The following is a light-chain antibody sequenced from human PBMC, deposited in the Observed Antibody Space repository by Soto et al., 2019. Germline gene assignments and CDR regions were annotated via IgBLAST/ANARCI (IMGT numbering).Light chain of an antibody. J-gene: IGLJ2*01. CDR2: NDN. CDR1: SSNIGSGT. CDR3: SSYTGRNTRL. Sequence: QAVVTQPPSASGTPGQRVTFSCSGSSSNIGSGTVNWYQQLPGTAPKLLIYNDNQRPSGVPDRFSGSKSGTSASLAISGLQSEDEADYYCSSYTGRNTRLFGGGTKLTVL. V-gene: IGLV1-44*01.